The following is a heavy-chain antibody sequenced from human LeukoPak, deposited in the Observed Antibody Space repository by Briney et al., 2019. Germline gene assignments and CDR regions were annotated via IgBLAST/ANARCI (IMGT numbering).Heavy chain of an antibody. V-gene: IGHV4-39*01. Sequence: SETLSLTCTVSGGSISSSTYYWGWIRQPPGKGLEWIGNIYYSVSTYYNTSLKRRLTISVDTSKNQFSLKLRSVTATDTAVYYCARLPRYGHFEGSWGQGTLVTVSS. CDR1: GGSISSSTYY. J-gene: IGHJ5*02. CDR3: ARLPRYGHFEGS. D-gene: IGHD3-16*01. CDR2: IYYSVST.